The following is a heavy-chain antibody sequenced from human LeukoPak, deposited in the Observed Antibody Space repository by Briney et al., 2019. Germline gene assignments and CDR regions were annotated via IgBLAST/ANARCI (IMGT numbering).Heavy chain of an antibody. CDR2: ISGSGGSS. D-gene: IGHD3-9*01. V-gene: IGHV3-23*01. CDR3: ARNKDYYILTGYYRYGMDV. Sequence: GGSLRLSCAASGFTFSSCAMSWVRQAPGKGLEWVSAISGSGGSSYYADSVRGRFTISRDNSKNTLYLQMSSLRADDIAVYYCARNKDYYILTGYYRYGMDVWGQGPTVTASS. J-gene: IGHJ6*02. CDR1: GFTFSSCA.